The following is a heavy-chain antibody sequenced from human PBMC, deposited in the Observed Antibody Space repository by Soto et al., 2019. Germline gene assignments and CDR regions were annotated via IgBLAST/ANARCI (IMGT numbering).Heavy chain of an antibody. Sequence: LSLTCTVSGGSISSYYWSWIRQPPGKGLEWIGYIYYSGSTNYNPSLKSRVTISVDTSKNQFSLKLSSVTAADTAVYYCARVSAVAGGAMDVWGQGTTVTVSS. CDR2: IYYSGST. J-gene: IGHJ6*02. V-gene: IGHV4-59*01. CDR1: GGSISSYY. D-gene: IGHD6-19*01. CDR3: ARVSAVAGGAMDV.